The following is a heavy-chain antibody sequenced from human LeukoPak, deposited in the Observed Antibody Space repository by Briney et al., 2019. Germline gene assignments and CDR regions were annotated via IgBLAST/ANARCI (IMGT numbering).Heavy chain of an antibody. Sequence: GASVMLSCKTSEYTFTASYIFWVRQAPGQGLEWMGRINPNSGNTGYAQKFQGRVTMTRNTSISTAYMELSSLRSEDTAVYYCARAGGYCGRISCPYYFDYWGQGSLVAVSS. V-gene: IGHV1-8*02. CDR3: ARAGGYCGRISCPYYFDY. CDR1: EYTFTASY. J-gene: IGHJ4*02. CDR2: INPNSGNT. D-gene: IGHD2-15*01.